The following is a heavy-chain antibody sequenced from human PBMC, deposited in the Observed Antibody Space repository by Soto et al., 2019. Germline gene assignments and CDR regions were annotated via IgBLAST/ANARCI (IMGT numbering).Heavy chain of an antibody. J-gene: IGHJ6*02. Sequence: GASVKVSCKASGGTFSSYAISWVRQAPGQGLEWMGGIIPIFGTANYAQKFQGRVTITADESTSTAYMELSGLRSEDTAVYYCARNRFQTLYYYYGMDVWGQGTTVTVSS. CDR3: ARNRFQTLYYYYGMDV. CDR2: IIPIFGTA. CDR1: GGTFSSYA. D-gene: IGHD3-16*02. V-gene: IGHV1-69*13.